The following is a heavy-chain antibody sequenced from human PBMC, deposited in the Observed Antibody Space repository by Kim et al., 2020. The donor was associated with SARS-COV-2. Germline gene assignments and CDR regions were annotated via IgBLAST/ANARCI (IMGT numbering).Heavy chain of an antibody. J-gene: IGHJ2*01. CDR1: GGSISSYY. Sequence: SATLSLTCTVSGGSISSYYWSWIRQPPGKGLEWIGYIYYSGSTNYNPSLKSRVTISVDTSKNQFSLKLSSVTAADTAVYYCARDPRGWLQPTAYWYFDLWGRGPLVTVSS. CDR2: IYYSGST. V-gene: IGHV4-59*01. D-gene: IGHD5-12*01. CDR3: ARDPRGWLQPTAYWYFDL.